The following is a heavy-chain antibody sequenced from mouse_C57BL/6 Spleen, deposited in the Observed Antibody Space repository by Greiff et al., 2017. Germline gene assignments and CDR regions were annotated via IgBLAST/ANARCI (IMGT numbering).Heavy chain of an antibody. V-gene: IGHV5-9-1*02. CDR1: GFTFSSYA. Sequence: EVQRVESGEGLVKPGGSLKLSCAASGFTFSSYAMSWVRQTPEKRLEWVAYISSGGDYIYYADTVKGRFTISRDNARNTLYLQMSSLKSEDTAMYYCTRDENYGRDYFDYWGQGTTLTVSS. CDR2: ISSGGDYI. D-gene: IGHD1-1*01. J-gene: IGHJ2*01. CDR3: TRDENYGRDYFDY.